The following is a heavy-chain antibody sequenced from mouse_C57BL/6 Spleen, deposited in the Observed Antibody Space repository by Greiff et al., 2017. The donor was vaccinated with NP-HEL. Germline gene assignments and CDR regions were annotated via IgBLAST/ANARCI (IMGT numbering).Heavy chain of an antibody. V-gene: IGHV1-26*01. CDR1: GYTFTDYY. CDR3: ARQGYYYGSSYAMDY. J-gene: IGHJ4*01. D-gene: IGHD1-1*01. CDR2: INPNNGGT. Sequence: EVQLQQSGPELVKPGASVKISCKASGYTFTDYYMNWVKQSHGKSLEWIGDINPNNGGTSYNQKFKGKATLTVDKSSSTAYMELRSLTSEDSAVYYCARQGYYYGSSYAMDYWGQGTSVTVSS.